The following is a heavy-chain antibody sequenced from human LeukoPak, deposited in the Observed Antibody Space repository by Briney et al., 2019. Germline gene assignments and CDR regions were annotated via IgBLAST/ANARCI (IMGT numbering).Heavy chain of an antibody. CDR2: IDQEGGEQ. CDR1: GFNFSNYW. CDR3: ARSKARGY. V-gene: IGHV3-7*01. Sequence: PGGSLRLSCVVSGFNFSNYWMSWVRQAPGKGLEWVANIDQEGGEQNYVDSVKGRFSISRDNAKTSVYLQMNSLKVEDTAFYYCARSKARGYWGQGTLVTVSS. J-gene: IGHJ4*02. D-gene: IGHD3-10*01.